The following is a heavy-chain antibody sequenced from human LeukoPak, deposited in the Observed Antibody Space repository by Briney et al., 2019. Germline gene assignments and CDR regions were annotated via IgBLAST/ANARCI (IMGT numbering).Heavy chain of an antibody. J-gene: IGHJ4*02. CDR2: ISSSSSYI. Sequence: GGSLRLSCAASGFTFSSYSMNWVRQAPGKGLEWVSSISSSSSYIYYADSVKGRFTISRDNAKNSLYLQMNSLRAEDTAVYYCARAWFGEWDYFDYWGQGTLVTVSS. CDR1: GFTFSSYS. D-gene: IGHD3-10*01. CDR3: ARAWFGEWDYFDY. V-gene: IGHV3-21*01.